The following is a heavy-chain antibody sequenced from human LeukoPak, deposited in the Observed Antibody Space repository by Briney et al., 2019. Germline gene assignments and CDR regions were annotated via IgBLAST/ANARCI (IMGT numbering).Heavy chain of an antibody. CDR2: ISWNSGYI. CDR1: GFTFDNYA. CDR3: AKVRGTYSSGYFFDY. Sequence: GRSRRLSCAASGFTFDNYAMHWVRQAPGKGLEWLSIISWNSGYIGYADSVKGRFTISRDNAKKSLDLQMNSLRSEDTAFYYCAKVRGTYSSGYFFDYWGQGTLVTVSS. J-gene: IGHJ4*02. D-gene: IGHD6-19*01. V-gene: IGHV3-9*01.